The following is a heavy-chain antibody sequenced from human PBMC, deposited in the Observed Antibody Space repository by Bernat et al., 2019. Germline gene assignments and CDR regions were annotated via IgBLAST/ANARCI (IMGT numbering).Heavy chain of an antibody. Sequence: EVQPVESGGGLVKPGGSLRLSCAASGFTFSSYSMNWVRKAPGKGLVRVSSISSSSSYIYYADSVKGRFTISRDNAKNSMHLQMNSLRAEDTAVYYCARNQYCSSTSCYGPVDYWGQGTQVTVSS. CDR2: ISSSSSYI. CDR3: ARNQYCSSTSCYGPVDY. CDR1: GFTFSSYS. D-gene: IGHD2-2*01. J-gene: IGHJ4*02. V-gene: IGHV3-21*01.